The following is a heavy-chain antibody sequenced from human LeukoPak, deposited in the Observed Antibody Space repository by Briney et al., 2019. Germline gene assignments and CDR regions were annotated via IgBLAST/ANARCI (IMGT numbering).Heavy chain of an antibody. V-gene: IGHV4-39*01. D-gene: IGHD3/OR15-3a*01. J-gene: IGHJ3*01. CDR3: ARRRHNFDFYDV. Sequence: PSETLSLTCTVSGDSIISNIYWSGWVRLPPGKGLEWLGATFYTGRTFYSPSLKSRVTISVDTSKNQFSLDLSSATAADTAVYYCARRRHNFDFYDVWGQGTRVTVSS. CDR1: GDSIISNIYW. CDR2: TFYTGRT.